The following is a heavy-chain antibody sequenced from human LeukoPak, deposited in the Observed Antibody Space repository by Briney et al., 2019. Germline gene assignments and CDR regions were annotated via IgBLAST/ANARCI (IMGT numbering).Heavy chain of an antibody. J-gene: IGHJ6*02. CDR3: ARGPVEAVFVVSTED. CDR2: MNPNSGNT. V-gene: IGHV1-8*01. CDR1: GYTFTSYN. D-gene: IGHD2-8*02. Sequence: GASVKVSCKASGYTFTSYNINWVRQAIGQGLEWMGWMNPNSGNTGYAQKFQGRVSMTRDTSISTAYMELSSLRSEDTAVYYCARGPVEAVFVVSTEDWGQGTTVTVSS.